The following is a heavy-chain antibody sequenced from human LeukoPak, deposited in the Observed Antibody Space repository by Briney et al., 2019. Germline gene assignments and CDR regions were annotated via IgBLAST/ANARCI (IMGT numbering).Heavy chain of an antibody. CDR3: ARESLVGATHYYYYYMDV. D-gene: IGHD1-26*01. CDR2: IKQDGSEK. CDR1: GFTFSSYW. J-gene: IGHJ6*03. V-gene: IGHV3-7*01. Sequence: PGGSLRLSCAASGFTFSSYWMSWVRDAPGKGLEWVANIKQDGSEKYYVDSVKGRFTISRDNAKNSLYLQMNSLRAEDTAVYYCARESLVGATHYYYYYMDVWGKGTTVTVSS.